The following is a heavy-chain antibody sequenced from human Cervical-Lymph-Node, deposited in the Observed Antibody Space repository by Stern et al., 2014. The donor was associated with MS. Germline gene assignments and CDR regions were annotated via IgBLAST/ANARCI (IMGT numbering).Heavy chain of an antibody. V-gene: IGHV1-69*01. CDR3: AREGTETAVAAFDL. J-gene: IGHJ4*02. CDR1: GGTFSSHS. Sequence: QVQLVESGAEVRKPGSSVKVSCKASGGTFSSHSFNWVRQAPGQGLEWMGQIIPISNTANYAQKCQGSVTMTADGSTSTVYMELSSLRSEDAAVYYCAREGTETAVAAFDLWGQGTLVTVSS. D-gene: IGHD6-19*01. CDR2: IIPISNTA.